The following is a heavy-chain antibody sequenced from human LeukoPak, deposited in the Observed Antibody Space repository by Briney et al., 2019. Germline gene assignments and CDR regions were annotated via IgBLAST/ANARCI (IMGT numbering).Heavy chain of an antibody. CDR1: GFTLSGSW. D-gene: IGHD5-24*01. CDR2: INTDGTTI. V-gene: IGHV3-74*01. CDR3: ATAGNYRFDY. Sequence: GGSLRLSCAASGFTLSGSWMHWVRQAPGQGLVWVSRINTDGTTINYADSVKGRFTISRDNAKNTLYLQMHSLTAEDTAVYYCATAGNYRFDYWGQGILVTVSS. J-gene: IGHJ4*02.